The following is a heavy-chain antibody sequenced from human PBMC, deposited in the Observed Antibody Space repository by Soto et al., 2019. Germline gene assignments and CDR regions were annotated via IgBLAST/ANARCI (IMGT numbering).Heavy chain of an antibody. CDR2: IYYSGST. D-gene: IGHD6-13*01. CDR1: GGSISSGGYY. V-gene: IGHV4-31*03. CDR3: AKGFSQHQLVHFDY. Sequence: SETLSLTCTVSGGSISSGGYYWSWIRQHPGKGLEWIGYIYYSGSTYYNPSLKSRVTISVDTSKNQFSLKLSSVTAEDTAIYYCAKGFSQHQLVHFDYWGHGTLVTVSS. J-gene: IGHJ4*01.